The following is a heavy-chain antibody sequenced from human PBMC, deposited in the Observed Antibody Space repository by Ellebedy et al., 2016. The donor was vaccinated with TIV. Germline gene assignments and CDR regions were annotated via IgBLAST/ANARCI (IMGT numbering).Heavy chain of an antibody. CDR3: ARGRATVTADY. CDR2: FGVSGYST. Sequence: PGGSLRLSCAASGFTFSNYAMSWVRQAPGKGLEWVSGFGVSGYSTYYAESVKGRFTISRDNFKNTLYLQMNSLRAEDTAVYYCARGRATVTADYWGQGTLVTVST. CDR1: GFTFSNYA. D-gene: IGHD4-17*01. J-gene: IGHJ4*02. V-gene: IGHV3-23*01.